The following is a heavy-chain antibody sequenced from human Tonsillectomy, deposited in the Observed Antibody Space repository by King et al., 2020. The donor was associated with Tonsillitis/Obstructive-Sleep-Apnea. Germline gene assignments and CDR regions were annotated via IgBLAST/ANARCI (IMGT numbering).Heavy chain of an antibody. CDR1: EFIFSNYA. Sequence: VQLVESGGGVVQPGRSLRLSCAASEFIFSNYAMHWVRQAPGKGLEWVAVISHDGNNKYCADSVKGRFTISRDNSKNTLYLQMNSLRAEDTAVYYCSRERGGGGPYGEHYYGIDVWGQGTTVTVSS. CDR2: ISHDGNNK. J-gene: IGHJ6*02. D-gene: IGHD1/OR15-1a*01. CDR3: SRERGGGGPYGEHYYGIDV. V-gene: IGHV3-30*04.